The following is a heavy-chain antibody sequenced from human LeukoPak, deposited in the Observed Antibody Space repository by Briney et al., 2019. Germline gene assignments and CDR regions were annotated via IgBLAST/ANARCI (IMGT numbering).Heavy chain of an antibody. V-gene: IGHV1-18*01. CDR2: ISAYNGNT. J-gene: IGHJ4*02. Sequence: GSSVKVSCKASGGTFSSYAISWVRQTPGQELEWMGWISAYNGNTNYAQKLQGRVTMTTDTSTSTAYMELMSLRSDDTAVYYCARGLRVDTVPFDYWGQGTLVTVSS. CDR3: ARGLRVDTVPFDY. D-gene: IGHD5-18*01. CDR1: GGTFSSYA.